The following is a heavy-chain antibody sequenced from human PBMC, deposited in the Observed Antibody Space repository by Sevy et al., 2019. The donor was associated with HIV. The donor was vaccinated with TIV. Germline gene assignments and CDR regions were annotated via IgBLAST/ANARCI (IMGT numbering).Heavy chain of an antibody. Sequence: GGSLRLSCVASGFIFSDYWMTWVRQAPGKGLEWVANIKQDGNEKYYMDSAKGRFTISRDNAKNSVYLQVNSLGAEDPAVYYCAREAVAGRSGPWKADYYYAGMDVWGQGTTVTVSS. CDR3: AREAVAGRSGPWKADYYYAGMDV. V-gene: IGHV3-7*01. CDR2: IKQDGNEK. J-gene: IGHJ6*02. D-gene: IGHD6-19*01. CDR1: GFIFSDYW.